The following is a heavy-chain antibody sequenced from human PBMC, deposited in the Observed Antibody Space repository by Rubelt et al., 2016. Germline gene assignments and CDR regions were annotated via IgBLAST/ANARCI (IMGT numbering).Heavy chain of an antibody. CDR2: IFPSGTT. J-gene: IGHJ4*02. V-gene: IGHV4-38-2*02. Sequence: QVQLQESGPGLVKPSETLSLTCTVSGYSISSGYYWGWIRQPPGKGLEWIGSIFPSGTTYYHPSLKSRVPISVDTSKNQFYPRLNSVTAADTAVDYCARVGQLFVPHFDYWGQGTLVTVSS. CDR3: ARVGQLFVPHFDY. CDR1: GYSISSGYY. D-gene: IGHD2-21*01.